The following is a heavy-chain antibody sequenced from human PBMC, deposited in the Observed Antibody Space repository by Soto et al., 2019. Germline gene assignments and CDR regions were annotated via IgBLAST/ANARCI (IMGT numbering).Heavy chain of an antibody. J-gene: IGHJ4*02. D-gene: IGHD3-3*01. V-gene: IGHV3-30*18. CDR1: GFTFKNNG. CDR3: AKDLALGFWSGNYYFDH. CDR2: ISYHGNNQ. Sequence: GGSLRLSCAASGFTFKNNGMHWVRQAPGKGLEWVAIISYHGNNQFYADSAKGRFTISRDNSNNTLYLEMNSLRPEDTAVYYCAKDLALGFWSGNYYFDHWGQGTLVTVSS.